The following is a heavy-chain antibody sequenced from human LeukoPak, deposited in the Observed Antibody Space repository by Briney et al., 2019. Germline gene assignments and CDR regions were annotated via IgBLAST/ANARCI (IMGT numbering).Heavy chain of an antibody. CDR2: IYDSGST. CDR3: ARDCSGGSCYGAFDI. D-gene: IGHD2-15*01. CDR1: GASIRSGDYY. Sequence: SQTLSLTCTVSGASIRSGDYYWSWIRQPPGKGLEWIVYIYDSGSTYHNPSLKSRITISVDTSENRFSLKLSSVTATDTAVYYCARDCSGGSCYGAFDIWGQGTMVTVSS. J-gene: IGHJ3*02. V-gene: IGHV4-30-4*01.